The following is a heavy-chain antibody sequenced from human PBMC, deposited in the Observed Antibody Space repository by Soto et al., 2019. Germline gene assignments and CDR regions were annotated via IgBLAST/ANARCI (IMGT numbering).Heavy chain of an antibody. V-gene: IGHV1-69*06. D-gene: IGHD6-25*01. CDR3: ARKRQERRKDV. CDR1: GGTFSSSA. Sequence: QVQLVQTVAEVKKPGSSVKVSCKASGGTFSSSAISWVRQAPGQGLEWMGAIIPVFGTAHYAQKFQGRVTVTADKPTSTAYMELSRLRSEDTAVYYCARKRQERRKDVWGQWTTVTVSS. J-gene: IGHJ6*02. CDR2: IIPVFGTA.